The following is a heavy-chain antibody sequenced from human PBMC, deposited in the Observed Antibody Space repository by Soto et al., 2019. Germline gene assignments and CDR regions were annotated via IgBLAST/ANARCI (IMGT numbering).Heavy chain of an antibody. J-gene: IGHJ5*02. CDR1: GFTVSNNY. D-gene: IGHD3-3*01. V-gene: IGHV3-53*01. CDR3: ARLDFRMNWFDP. CDR2: IYRGDST. Sequence: GGSLRLSCAASGFTVSNNYMNWVRQAPGKGLEWVSIIYRGDSTDYADSVKGRFTIFRDNSKNTLYLHMKSLRAEDTAVYYCARLDFRMNWFDPWGQGTLVTVSS.